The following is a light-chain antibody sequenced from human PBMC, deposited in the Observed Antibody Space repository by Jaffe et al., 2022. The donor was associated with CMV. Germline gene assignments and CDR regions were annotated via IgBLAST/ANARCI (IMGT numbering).Light chain of an antibody. CDR1: ELGRKH. CDR3: QAWDTSPGNSYV. V-gene: IGLV3-1*01. CDR2: QST. J-gene: IGLJ1*01. Sequence: SYELTQPPSVSVFSGQTASISCSGDELGRKHASWYQQKPGQSPVLVIYQSTKRPSGIPARFSGSNSGNTATLTISGTQVTDEADYYCQAWDTSPGNSYVFGTGTKVTVL.